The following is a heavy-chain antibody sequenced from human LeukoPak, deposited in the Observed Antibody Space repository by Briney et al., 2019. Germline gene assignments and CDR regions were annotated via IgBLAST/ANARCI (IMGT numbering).Heavy chain of an antibody. CDR1: GFTFSNYW. J-gene: IGHJ4*02. CDR3: APYYTVTTGY. Sequence: GGSLILSCAASGFTFSNYWMHWVRQAPGKGLVWVSRIKSDGSSTSYADSVKGRFTISRDNTKNTLYLQMNNLRAEDTAVYYCAPYYTVTTGYWGQGTLVTVSS. D-gene: IGHD4-17*01. V-gene: IGHV3-74*01. CDR2: IKSDGSST.